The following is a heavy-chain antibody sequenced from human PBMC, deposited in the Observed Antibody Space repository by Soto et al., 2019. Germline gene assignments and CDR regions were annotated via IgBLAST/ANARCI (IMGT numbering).Heavy chain of an antibody. CDR3: ASTYDFWSGYFPSDYYYYMDV. Sequence: PSETLSLTCTVSGGSISSYYWSWIRQPPGKGLQWIGYIYYSGSTNYNPSLKSRVTISVDTSKNQFSLKLSSVTAADTAVYYCASTYDFWSGYFPSDYYYYMDVWGKGTTVTVSS. D-gene: IGHD3-3*01. CDR2: IYYSGST. CDR1: GGSISSYY. V-gene: IGHV4-59*01. J-gene: IGHJ6*03.